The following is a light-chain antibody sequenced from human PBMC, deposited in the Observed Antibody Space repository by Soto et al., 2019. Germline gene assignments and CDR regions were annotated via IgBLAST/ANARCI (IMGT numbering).Light chain of an antibody. V-gene: IGLV2-14*01. Sequence: QSVLTQPASVSGSPGQSITISCTGTSSDVGGYNYVSWYQQHPGKAPKLMIYDVSYRPSGVSNRFSGSKSGNMASLTISGLQAEDEADYYCSSYTSTSTSVFGGGTKLTVL. CDR3: SSYTSTSTSV. CDR1: SSDVGGYNY. J-gene: IGLJ2*01. CDR2: DVS.